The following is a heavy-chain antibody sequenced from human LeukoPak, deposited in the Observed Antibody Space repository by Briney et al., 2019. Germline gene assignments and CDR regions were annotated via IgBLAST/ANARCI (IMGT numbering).Heavy chain of an antibody. Sequence: GGSLRLPCAASGFTFSSYGMHWVRQAPGKGLEWVAVIWYDGSNKYYADSVKGRFTISRDNSKNTLYLQMNGLRAEDTAVYYCAKEAYIEMATITPDYWGQGTLVTVSS. D-gene: IGHD5-24*01. CDR1: GFTFSSYG. J-gene: IGHJ4*02. V-gene: IGHV3-33*06. CDR2: IWYDGSNK. CDR3: AKEAYIEMATITPDY.